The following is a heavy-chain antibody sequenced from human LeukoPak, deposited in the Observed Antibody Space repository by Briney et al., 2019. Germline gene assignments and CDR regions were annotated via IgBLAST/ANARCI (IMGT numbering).Heavy chain of an antibody. CDR3: ARGRSGSGNYFDY. CDR1: GGSISSYY. D-gene: IGHD3-10*01. Sequence: SETLSLTCTVSGGSISSYYWSWIRQPPGKGLEWIGYIYYSGSTNYNPSLKSRVTISVDTSKNQFSLKLSSVTAADTAVYYCARGRSGSGNYFDYWGQGTLVTVSS. J-gene: IGHJ4*02. V-gene: IGHV4-59*01. CDR2: IYYSGST.